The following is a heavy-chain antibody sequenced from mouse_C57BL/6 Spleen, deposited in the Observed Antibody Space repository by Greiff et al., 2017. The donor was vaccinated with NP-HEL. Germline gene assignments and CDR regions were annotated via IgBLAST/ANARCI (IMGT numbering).Heavy chain of an antibody. J-gene: IGHJ4*01. V-gene: IGHV1-47*01. D-gene: IGHD1-1*01. CDR1: GYTFTTYP. CDR3: ALITTVVAEGSMDY. Sequence: QVQLQQPGAELVKPGASVKMSCKASGYTFTTYPIEWMKQNHGKSLEWIGNFHPYNDDTKYNEKFKGKATLTVEKSSSTVYLELSRLTSDDSAVYYCALITTVVAEGSMDYWGQGTSVTVSS. CDR2: FHPYNDDT.